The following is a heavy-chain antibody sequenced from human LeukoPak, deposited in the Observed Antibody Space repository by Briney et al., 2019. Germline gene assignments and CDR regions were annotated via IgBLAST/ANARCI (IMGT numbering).Heavy chain of an antibody. CDR3: ARVGDSSGYYSLAFDI. D-gene: IGHD3-22*01. Sequence: PSETLSLTCTVSGGSISSGDYYWSWIRQPPGKGLEWIGYIYYSGSTYYNPSLKSRVTISVDTSKNQFSLKLSSVTAADTAVYYCARVGDSSGYYSLAFDIWGQGTMVTVSS. V-gene: IGHV4-30-4*01. J-gene: IGHJ3*02. CDR2: IYYSGST. CDR1: GGSISSGDYY.